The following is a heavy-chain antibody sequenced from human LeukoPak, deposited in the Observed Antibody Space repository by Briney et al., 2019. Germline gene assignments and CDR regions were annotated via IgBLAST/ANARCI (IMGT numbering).Heavy chain of an antibody. CDR3: AKDPLGDYYDSIPSYYFDY. J-gene: IGHJ4*02. CDR2: ISGSGGST. D-gene: IGHD3-22*01. Sequence: PGGSLRLSCAASGFTFSSYAMSWVRQAPGKGLEWVSAISGSGGSTYYADSVKGRFTISRDNSKNTLYLQMNSLRAEDTAVYYCAKDPLGDYYDSIPSYYFDYWGQGTLVTVSS. V-gene: IGHV3-23*01. CDR1: GFTFSSYA.